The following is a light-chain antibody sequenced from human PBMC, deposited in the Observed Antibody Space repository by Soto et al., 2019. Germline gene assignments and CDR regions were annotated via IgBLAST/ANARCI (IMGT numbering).Light chain of an antibody. CDR3: QSYDSSLSGSSV. CDR1: SSNIGAGYD. Sequence: QSVLTQPPSVSGAPGQRVTISCTGSSSNIGAGYDVHWYQQLPGTAPKLLIYGNKNRPSGVPDRFSGSRSGTSASLAITGLQAEDEGDYYCQSYDSSLSGSSVFGTGTKVTVL. J-gene: IGLJ1*01. CDR2: GNK. V-gene: IGLV1-40*01.